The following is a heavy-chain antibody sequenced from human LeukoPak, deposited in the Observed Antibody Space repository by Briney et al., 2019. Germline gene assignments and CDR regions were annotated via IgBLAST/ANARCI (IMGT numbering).Heavy chain of an antibody. CDR1: GFTFSSYW. J-gene: IGHJ6*02. D-gene: IGHD6-13*01. V-gene: IGHV3-7*01. CDR3: GRDGFQQLVSDYYYYYGMYV. Sequence: PGGSLRLSCAASGFTFSSYWMSWVRQAPGKGLEWVANIRQDRSVQNYVDSVKGRFTISRDNPKNSVYLQMSSLRAEDTAVYFCGRDGFQQLVSDYYYYYGMYVWGQGTTVTVSS. CDR2: IRQDRSVQ.